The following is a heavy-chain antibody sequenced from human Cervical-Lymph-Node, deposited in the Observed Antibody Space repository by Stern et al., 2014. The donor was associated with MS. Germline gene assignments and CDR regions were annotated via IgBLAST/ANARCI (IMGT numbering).Heavy chain of an antibody. J-gene: IGHJ4*02. CDR3: VGVPSVRSSGDY. CDR1: GFTFSNLG. CDR2: SSFDGRKR. Sequence: VQLVESGGGVVQPGRSLRLSCEASGFTFSNLGMHWVRQAPGKGLEWVSFSSFDGRKRSYADFVKGRFTISRDNSKNPLFLQMNSLKTEDTAFYYCVGVPSVRSSGDYWGQGTLVTVSS. D-gene: IGHD3-10*01. V-gene: IGHV3-30*03.